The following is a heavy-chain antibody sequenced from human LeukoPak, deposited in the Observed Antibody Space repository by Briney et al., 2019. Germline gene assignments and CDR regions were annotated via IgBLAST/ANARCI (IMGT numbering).Heavy chain of an antibody. CDR1: GYTFTGYY. CDR3: ARVGYRSHYFDY. V-gene: IGHV1-18*04. Sequence: ASVKVSCKASGYTFTGYYLHWVRQAPGQGLEWMGWISAYNGNTNYAQKLQGRVTMTTDTSTSTAYMELRSLRSDDTAVYYCARVGYRSHYFDYWGQGTLVTVSS. J-gene: IGHJ4*02. D-gene: IGHD6-13*01. CDR2: ISAYNGNT.